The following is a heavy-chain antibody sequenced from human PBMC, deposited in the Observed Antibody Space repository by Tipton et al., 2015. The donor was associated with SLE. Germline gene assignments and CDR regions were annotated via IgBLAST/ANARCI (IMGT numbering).Heavy chain of an antibody. CDR2: IFYSGST. V-gene: IGHV4-39*01. Sequence: TLSLTCTVSGDSISSRSYHWGWIRQPPGKGLEWIGSIFYSGSTSYNPSLQSRVTISVDTSKNQFSLKRNSVTASDTAVYYCARQVASFDYWGQGTLVTVSS. J-gene: IGHJ4*02. CDR3: ARQVASFDY. CDR1: GDSISSRSYH. D-gene: IGHD5-12*01.